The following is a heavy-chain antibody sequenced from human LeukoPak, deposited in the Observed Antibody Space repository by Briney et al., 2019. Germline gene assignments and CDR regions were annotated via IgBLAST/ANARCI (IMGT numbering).Heavy chain of an antibody. D-gene: IGHD3-16*01. V-gene: IGHV3-48*04. Sequence: GGSLRLSCVASGFTFSSYTMHWVRQAPGKGLEWVSHISSSSNRIYYADSVKGRFTISRDNAKNSLYLQMSSLRVEDTAIYYCAKTPRRGSWIRMGYFDYWGQGTLVTVSS. CDR3: AKTPRRGSWIRMGYFDY. CDR1: GFTFSSYT. J-gene: IGHJ4*02. CDR2: ISSSSNRI.